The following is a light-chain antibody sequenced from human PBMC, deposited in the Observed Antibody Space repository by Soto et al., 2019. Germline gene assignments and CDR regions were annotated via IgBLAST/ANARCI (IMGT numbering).Light chain of an antibody. CDR2: GAS. CDR1: QSVSSN. Sequence: EIVLPQSPGTLSFSPGERATLSCRASQSVSSNLAWYQQKPGQAPRLLIYGASTRATGIPARFSGSGSGTEFTLTISSLQSEDFAVYYCQQYKNWLRTFGQGTKGE. J-gene: IGKJ1*01. CDR3: QQYKNWLRT. V-gene: IGKV3-15*01.